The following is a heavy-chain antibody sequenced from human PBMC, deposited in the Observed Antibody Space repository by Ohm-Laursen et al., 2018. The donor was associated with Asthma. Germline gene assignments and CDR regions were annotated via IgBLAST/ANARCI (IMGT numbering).Heavy chain of an antibody. CDR1: GFTVSGSY. J-gene: IGHJ4*02. V-gene: IGHV3-53*05. Sequence: SLRLSCAASGFTVSGSYMSWVRQAPGKGLEWVSIIHSDGSRYYADSVNGRFTVSRDDSKNTLYLQMNSLRPDDTAVYYCARDVMEWYLPAFDFWGQGTLVTVSS. CDR2: IHSDGSR. D-gene: IGHD3-3*01. CDR3: ARDVMEWYLPAFDF.